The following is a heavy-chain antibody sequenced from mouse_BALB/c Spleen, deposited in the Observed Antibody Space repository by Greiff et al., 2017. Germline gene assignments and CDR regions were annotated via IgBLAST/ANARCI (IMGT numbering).Heavy chain of an antibody. Sequence: QVQLQQSGPGLVQPSQSLSITCTVSGFSLTSYGVHWVRQSPGKGLEWLGVIWSGGSTDYNAAFISRLSISKDNSKSQVFFKMNSLQANDTAIYYCARNRAYGGWYFDVWGAGTTVTVSS. CDR3: ARNRAYGGWYFDV. D-gene: IGHD1-1*01. V-gene: IGHV2-2*02. CDR2: IWSGGST. J-gene: IGHJ1*01. CDR1: GFSLTSYG.